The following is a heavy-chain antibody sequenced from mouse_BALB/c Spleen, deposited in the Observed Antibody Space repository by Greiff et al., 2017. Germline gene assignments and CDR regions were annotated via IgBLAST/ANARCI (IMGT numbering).Heavy chain of an antibody. Sequence: EVQVVESGGGLVQPGGSRKLSCAASGFTFSDYGMAWVRQAPGKGPEWVAFISNLAYSIYYADTVTGRFTISRENAKNTLYLEMSSLRSEDTAMYYCARARVGDYFDYWGQGTTLTVSS. CDR2: ISNLAYSI. CDR1: GFTFSDYG. V-gene: IGHV5-15*02. J-gene: IGHJ2*01. CDR3: ARARVGDYFDY. D-gene: IGHD1-1*01.